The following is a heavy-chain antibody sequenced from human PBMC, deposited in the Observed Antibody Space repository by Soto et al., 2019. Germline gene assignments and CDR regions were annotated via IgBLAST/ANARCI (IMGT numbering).Heavy chain of an antibody. V-gene: IGHV3-74*01. CDR3: ARGDRGAFDL. D-gene: IGHD2-21*02. J-gene: IGHJ3*01. CDR2: IHSDGSST. Sequence: EVQLVESEGGLVQPGGSLRLSCAASGFTFSYYWMHWVRQAPGQGLVWVSRIHSDGSSTTYADSVKGRFTISRDNAKNTLYLQMNSLRAEDTAVYYCARGDRGAFDLWGQGTMVTASS. CDR1: GFTFSYYW.